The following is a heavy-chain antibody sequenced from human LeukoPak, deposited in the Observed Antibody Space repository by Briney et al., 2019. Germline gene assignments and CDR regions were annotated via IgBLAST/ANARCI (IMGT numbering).Heavy chain of an antibody. CDR2: IYSGGRT. CDR1: GFTVSSNY. V-gene: IGHV3-66*01. J-gene: IGHJ4*02. D-gene: IGHD5-24*01. Sequence: PGGSLRLSCAASGFTVSSNYMTWVRQAPGKGLEWVSVIYSGGRTQYADSVKGRFTISSDNSKNTLYLQMNNLRAEDTAVYYCARDGESGWLQLFAYWGQGTLVTVSS. CDR3: ARDGESGWLQLFAY.